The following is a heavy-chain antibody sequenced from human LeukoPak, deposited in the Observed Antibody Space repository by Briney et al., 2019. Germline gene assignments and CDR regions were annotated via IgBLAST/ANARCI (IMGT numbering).Heavy chain of an antibody. CDR2: INHSGST. CDR3: ARGGWRAKPYYFDY. V-gene: IGHV4-34*01. D-gene: IGHD6-19*01. J-gene: IGHJ4*02. CDR1: GGSFSGYY. Sequence: SETLSLTCAVYGGSFSGYYWSWIRQPPGKGLEWIGEINHSGSTNYNPSLKSRVTISVDTSKNQFSLRLSSVTAADTAVYYCARGGWRAKPYYFDYWGQGTLVTVSS.